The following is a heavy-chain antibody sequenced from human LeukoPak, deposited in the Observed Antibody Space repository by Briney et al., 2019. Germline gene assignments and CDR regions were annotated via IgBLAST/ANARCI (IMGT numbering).Heavy chain of an antibody. CDR2: ISGSGGST. CDR3: AREVGLYSSSWYGRDYFDY. D-gene: IGHD6-13*01. V-gene: IGHV3-23*01. CDR1: GFTFSSYA. Sequence: GGSLRLSCAASGFTFSSYAMSWVRQAPAKGLEWVSAISGSGGSTYYADSVKGRFTISRDNSKNTLYLQMNSLRAEDTAVYYCAREVGLYSSSWYGRDYFDYWGQGTLVTVSS. J-gene: IGHJ4*02.